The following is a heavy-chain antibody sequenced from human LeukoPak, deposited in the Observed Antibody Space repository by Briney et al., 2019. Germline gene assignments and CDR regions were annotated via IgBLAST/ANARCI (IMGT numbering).Heavy chain of an antibody. CDR1: GFTFSGSA. CDR3: ARIVGATDYYYYGMDV. J-gene: IGHJ6*02. Sequence: GGSLKLSCAASGFTFSGSAMHWVRQASGKGREWVGRIRSKANSYATAYAASVKGRFTISRDDSKNTAYLQMNSLKTEDTAVYYCARIVGATDYYYYGMDVWGQGTTVTVSS. CDR2: IRSKANSYAT. V-gene: IGHV3-73*01. D-gene: IGHD1-26*01.